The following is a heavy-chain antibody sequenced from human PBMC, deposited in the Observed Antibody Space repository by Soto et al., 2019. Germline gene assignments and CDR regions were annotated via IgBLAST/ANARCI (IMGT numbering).Heavy chain of an antibody. J-gene: IGHJ6*02. CDR3: AREGLGWSGYYIPSAGYYYGMDV. D-gene: IGHD3-3*01. Sequence: GGSLRLSCAASGFTFSSYSMNWVRQAPGKGLEWVSSISSSSSYIYYADSVKGRFTISRDNAKNSLYLQMNSLRAEDTAVYYCAREGLGWSGYYIPSAGYYYGMDVWGQGTTVTVSS. CDR2: ISSSSSYI. CDR1: GFTFSSYS. V-gene: IGHV3-21*01.